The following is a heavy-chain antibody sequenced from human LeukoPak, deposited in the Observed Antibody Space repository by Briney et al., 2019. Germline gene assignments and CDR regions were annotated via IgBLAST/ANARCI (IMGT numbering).Heavy chain of an antibody. CDR3: AKIGGLGYCSSTSCPPEWDLDY. CDR1: GFTFSSYA. D-gene: IGHD2-2*01. Sequence: GGSLRLSCAASGFTFSSYAMSWVRQAPGEGLEWVSAISGSGGSTYYADSVKGRFTISRDNSKNTLYLQMNSLRAEDTAVYYCAKIGGLGYCSSTSCPPEWDLDYWGQGTLVTVSS. V-gene: IGHV3-23*01. J-gene: IGHJ4*02. CDR2: ISGSGGST.